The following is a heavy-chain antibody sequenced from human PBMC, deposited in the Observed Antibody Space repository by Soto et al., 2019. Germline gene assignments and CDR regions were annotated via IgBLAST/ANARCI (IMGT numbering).Heavy chain of an antibody. J-gene: IGHJ4*02. D-gene: IGHD2-15*01. CDR3: ARELRQVAANPSVDY. CDR2: IYSGGTT. CDR1: GFTVSSNY. V-gene: IGHV3-66*01. Sequence: PGGSLRLSCVASGFTVSSNYMSWVRQAPGKGLEWVSTIYSGGTTYYADSVKDRFTISRDNSKNTLYLQMNSLRAEDTAVYYCARELRQVAANPSVDYWGQGTLVTVSS.